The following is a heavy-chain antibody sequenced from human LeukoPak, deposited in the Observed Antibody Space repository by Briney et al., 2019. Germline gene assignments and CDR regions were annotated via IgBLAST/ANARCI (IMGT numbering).Heavy chain of an antibody. CDR2: ISSTSSTI. J-gene: IGHJ4*02. V-gene: IGHV3-48*04. Sequence: GGSLRLSCAASGFTFSSYSMTWVRQAPGKGLEWVSYISSTSSTIYYADSVKGRFTISRDNAKNSLYLQMNSLRAEDTAVYYCARGYCSSTSCLLFDYWGQGTLVTVSS. CDR1: GFTFSSYS. D-gene: IGHD2-2*01. CDR3: ARGYCSSTSCLLFDY.